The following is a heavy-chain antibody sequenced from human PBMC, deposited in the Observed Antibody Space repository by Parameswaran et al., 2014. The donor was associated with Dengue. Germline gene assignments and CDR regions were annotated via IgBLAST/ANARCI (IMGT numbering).Heavy chain of an antibody. V-gene: IGHV1-8*01. CDR3: AREAARSSFDY. J-gene: IGHJ4*02. Sequence: WVRQAPGQGLEWMGWMNPNSGNTGYAQKFQGRVTMTRNTSISTAYMELSSLRSEDTAVYYCAREAARSSFDYWGQGTLVTVSS. D-gene: IGHD6-6*01. CDR2: MNPNSGNT.